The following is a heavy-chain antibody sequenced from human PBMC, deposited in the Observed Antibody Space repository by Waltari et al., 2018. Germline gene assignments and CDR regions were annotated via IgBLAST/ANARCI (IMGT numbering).Heavy chain of an antibody. Sequence: MHSVRQGRGKGLEWVAVSAIDGKNEYYTDSVKGRFTISRDNSNNTLYLQMNSLRTEDTALYYGTRSGERLAYYFDYWGQGVLVTVSS. D-gene: IGHD3-10*01. CDR3: TRSGERLAYYFDY. CDR2: SAIDGKNE. V-gene: IGHV3-30*04. J-gene: IGHJ4*02.